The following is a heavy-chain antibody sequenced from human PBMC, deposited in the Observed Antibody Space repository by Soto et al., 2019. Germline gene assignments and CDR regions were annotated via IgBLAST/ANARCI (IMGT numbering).Heavy chain of an antibody. J-gene: IGHJ4*02. D-gene: IGHD3-9*01. V-gene: IGHV3-33*01. CDR1: GFTFSSYG. Sequence: QVQLVESGGGVVQPGRSLRLSCAASGFTFSSYGMHWVRQAPGKGLEWVAIIWYDGSNKYYADSVKGRFTISRDNSKNTLYLQMNSLRAEDTAVYYCARDDWSAGAPLDYWGQGTLVTVSS. CDR2: IWYDGSNK. CDR3: ARDDWSAGAPLDY.